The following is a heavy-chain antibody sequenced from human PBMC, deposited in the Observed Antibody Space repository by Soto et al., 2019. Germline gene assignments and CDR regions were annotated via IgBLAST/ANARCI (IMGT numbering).Heavy chain of an antibody. V-gene: IGHV1-3*01. CDR1: GYTFTSYA. J-gene: IGHJ5*02. CDR2: INAGNGNT. CDR3: ARDSYYYDSSGYYSNENWFDP. D-gene: IGHD3-22*01. Sequence: GASVKVSCKASGYTFTSYAMHWVRQAPGQRLEWMGWINAGNGNTKYSQKFQGRVTITRDTSASTAYMELSSLRSEDTAVYYCARDSYYYDSSGYYSNENWFDPWGQGTLVTVSS.